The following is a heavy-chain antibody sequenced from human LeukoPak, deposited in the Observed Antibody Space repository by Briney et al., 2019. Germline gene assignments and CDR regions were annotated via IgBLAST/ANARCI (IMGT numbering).Heavy chain of an antibody. CDR1: GYTFSSYE. V-gene: IGHV3-48*03. CDR2: ISSSGSTI. Sequence: GGSLRLSCAASGYTFSSYEMNWVRQAPGKGLEWVSYISSSGSTIYYADSVKGRFTISRDNAKNSLYLQMNSLRAEDTAVYYCARDIREGDAFDIWGQGTMVTVSS. J-gene: IGHJ3*02. CDR3: ARDIREGDAFDI.